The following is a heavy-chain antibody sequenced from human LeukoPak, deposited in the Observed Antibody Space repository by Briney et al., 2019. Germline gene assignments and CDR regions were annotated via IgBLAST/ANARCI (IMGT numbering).Heavy chain of an antibody. D-gene: IGHD3-3*01. CDR2: INPNSGGT. Sequence: ASVKVSRKASGYTFTGYYMHWVRQAPGQGLEWMGWINPNSGGTNYAQKFQGRVTMTRDTSISTAYMELSRLRSDDTAVYYCARGVESWSDYCDYWGQGTLVTVSS. CDR1: GYTFTGYY. V-gene: IGHV1-2*02. J-gene: IGHJ4*02. CDR3: ARGVESWSDYCDY.